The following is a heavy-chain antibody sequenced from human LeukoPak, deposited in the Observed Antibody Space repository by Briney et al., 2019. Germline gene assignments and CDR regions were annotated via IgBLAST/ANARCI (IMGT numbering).Heavy chain of an antibody. CDR2: INPKSRGT. Sequence: ASVKVSCKASGYTFTDYYMHWVRQAPGQGLEWMGWINPKSRGTNYAQKFQGRVTMTRDTSISTAYMELSRLRSDDTAVYYCARTQYSSSWDFDYWGQGTLVTVSS. J-gene: IGHJ4*02. CDR1: GYTFTDYY. V-gene: IGHV1-2*02. D-gene: IGHD6-13*01. CDR3: ARTQYSSSWDFDY.